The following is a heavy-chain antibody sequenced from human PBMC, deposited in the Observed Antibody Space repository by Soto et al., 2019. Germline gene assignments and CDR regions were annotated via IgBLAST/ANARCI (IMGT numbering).Heavy chain of an antibody. D-gene: IGHD3-9*01. CDR2: INAGNGNT. J-gene: IGHJ3*02. V-gene: IGHV1-3*01. Sequence: QVPLVQSGAEVKKPGASVKVSCKASGYTFSNYAMHWVRQAPGERREWMGWINAGNGNTKYSQKFQGRVTITRDTSASTVYMELSSLRSEDTAVYYCARWYYELLPGYSQDAFDIWGQGTVVTVSS. CDR1: GYTFSNYA. CDR3: ARWYYELLPGYSQDAFDI.